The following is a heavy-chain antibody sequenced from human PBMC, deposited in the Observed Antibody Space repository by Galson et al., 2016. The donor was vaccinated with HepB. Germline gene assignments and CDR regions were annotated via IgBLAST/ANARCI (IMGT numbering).Heavy chain of an antibody. J-gene: IGHJ6*02. Sequence: PALVKPTQTLTLTCTFSGFSLTTNGVGVAWIRQPPGKALEWLALIYWDDDKHYSPSLKSRLTLSKDTSKNQVVLTMTNMDPVDTATYFCAHTFQLDRGYNFYGMDVWGQGTTVTVSS. CDR3: AHTFQLDRGYNFYGMDV. CDR2: IYWDDDK. V-gene: IGHV2-5*02. D-gene: IGHD3/OR15-3a*01. CDR1: GFSLTTNGVG.